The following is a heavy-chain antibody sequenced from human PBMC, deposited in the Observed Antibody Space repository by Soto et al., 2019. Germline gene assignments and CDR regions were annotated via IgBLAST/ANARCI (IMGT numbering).Heavy chain of an antibody. J-gene: IGHJ5*02. D-gene: IGHD3-3*01. CDR3: ARQGQISLRFLEWGFDP. Sequence: SETLSLTCTVSGGSISSSSYYWGWIRQPPGKGLEWIGSIYYSGSTYYNPSLKSRVTISVDTSKNQFSLKLSSVTAADTAVYYCARQGQISLRFLEWGFDPWGQGTLVTVSS. CDR2: IYYSGST. V-gene: IGHV4-39*01. CDR1: GGSISSSSYY.